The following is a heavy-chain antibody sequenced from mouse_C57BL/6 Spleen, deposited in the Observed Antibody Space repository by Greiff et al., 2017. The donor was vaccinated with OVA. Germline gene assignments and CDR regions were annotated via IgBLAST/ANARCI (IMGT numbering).Heavy chain of an antibody. CDR2: ISSGSSTI. CDR1: GFTFSDYG. Sequence: EVKLMESGGGLVKPGGSLKLSCAASGFTFSDYGMHWVRQAPEKGLEWVAYISSGSSTIYYADTVKGRFTISRDNAKNTLFLQMTSLRSEDTDTYDCASASYYCSSGCAYWGQGTLVTVSA. V-gene: IGHV5-17*01. J-gene: IGHJ3*01. CDR3: ASASYYCSSGCAY. D-gene: IGHD1-1*01.